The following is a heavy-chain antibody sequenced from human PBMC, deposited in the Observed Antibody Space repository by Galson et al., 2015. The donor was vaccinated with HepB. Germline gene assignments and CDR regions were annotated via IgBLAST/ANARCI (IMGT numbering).Heavy chain of an antibody. CDR2: INPSGGST. CDR3: ARDIVSRDYYYGMDV. V-gene: IGHV1-46*01. D-gene: IGHD3-16*02. J-gene: IGHJ6*02. Sequence: SVKVSCKASGYTFTSYYMHWVRQAPGQGLEWVGIINPSGGSTSYAQKFQGRVTTTRDTSTSTVYMELSSLRSDDTAVYYCARDIVSRDYYYGMDVWGQGTTVTVSS. CDR1: GYTFTSYY.